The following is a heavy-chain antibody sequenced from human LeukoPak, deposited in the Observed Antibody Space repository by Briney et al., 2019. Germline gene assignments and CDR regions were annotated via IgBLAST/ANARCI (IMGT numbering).Heavy chain of an antibody. J-gene: IGHJ4*02. V-gene: IGHV3-30-3*01. CDR1: GFTFSSYA. CDR3: ARAGVQQQLVPVYFDY. Sequence: GGSLRLSCAASGFTFSSYAMHWVRQAPGKGLEWVAVISYDGSNKYYADSVKGRFTISRDNSKNTLYLQMNSLRAEDTAVYYCARAGVQQQLVPVYFDYWGQGTLVTVSS. CDR2: ISYDGSNK. D-gene: IGHD6-13*01.